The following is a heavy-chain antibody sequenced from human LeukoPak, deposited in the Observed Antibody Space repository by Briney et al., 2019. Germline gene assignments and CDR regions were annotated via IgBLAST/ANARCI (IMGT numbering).Heavy chain of an antibody. CDR3: ARDSRPNSSSWLNWFDP. V-gene: IGHV1-18*01. J-gene: IGHJ5*02. Sequence: GASVKVPCKASGYTFTSYGISWVRQAPGQGLEWMGWISAYNGNTNYAQKLQGRVTMTTDTSTSTAYMELRSLRSDDTAVYYCARDSRPNSSSWLNWFDPWGQGTLVTVSS. CDR1: GYTFTSYG. D-gene: IGHD6-13*01. CDR2: ISAYNGNT.